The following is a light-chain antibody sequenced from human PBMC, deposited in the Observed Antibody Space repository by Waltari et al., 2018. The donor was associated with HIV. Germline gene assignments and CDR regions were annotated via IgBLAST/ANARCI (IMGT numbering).Light chain of an antibody. Sequence: SYVLTQPPSVSVAPGQTARIPCGGSNIRSKSVHWYQQKPGQAPVLVVSDGSDRPSGIPERFSGSNSGSAATLTISGVEAGDEADYYCQMWDVRSDHFWVFGGGTKLTVL. CDR2: DGS. V-gene: IGLV3-21*02. CDR3: QMWDVRSDHFWV. CDR1: NIRSKS. J-gene: IGLJ3*02.